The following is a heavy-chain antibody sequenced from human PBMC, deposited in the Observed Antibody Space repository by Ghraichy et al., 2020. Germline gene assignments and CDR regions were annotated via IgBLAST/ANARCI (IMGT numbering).Heavy chain of an antibody. CDR2: ISGSGGST. Sequence: GGSLRLSCAASGFTFSSYAMSWVRQAPGKGLEWVSAISGSGGSTYYTDSVKGRFTISRDNSKNTLSLQMNSLRAGDTAVYYCAKHYSDSVNAFDIWGQGTMVTVSS. CDR1: GFTFSSYA. CDR3: AKHYSDSVNAFDI. J-gene: IGHJ3*02. D-gene: IGHD4-11*01. V-gene: IGHV3-23*01.